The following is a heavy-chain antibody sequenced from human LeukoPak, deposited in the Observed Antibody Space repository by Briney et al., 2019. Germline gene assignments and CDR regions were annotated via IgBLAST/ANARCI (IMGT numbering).Heavy chain of an antibody. CDR3: ARARVIAVAGTLDY. CDR1: GYTFTSYG. V-gene: IGHV1-18*01. Sequence: VASVKVSCKASGYTFTSYGISWVRQAPGQGLEWMGWISAYNGNTKYSQKFQGRVTITRDTSASTAYMELSSLRSEDTAVYYCARARVIAVAGTLDYWGQGTLVTVSS. CDR2: ISAYNGNT. J-gene: IGHJ4*02. D-gene: IGHD6-19*01.